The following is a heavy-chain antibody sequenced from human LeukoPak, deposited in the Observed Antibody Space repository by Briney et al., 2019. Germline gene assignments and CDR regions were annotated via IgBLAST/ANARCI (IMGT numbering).Heavy chain of an antibody. CDR3: ARDTTGYRHYFDY. D-gene: IGHD3-9*01. CDR2: IWYDGSNK. J-gene: IGHJ4*02. V-gene: IGHV3-33*01. CDR1: GFTFSSYG. Sequence: GGSLRLSCAASGFTFSSYGMHWVRQAPGKGLEWVAVIWYDGSNKYYADSVKGRFTISRDNSKNTLYLQMNSLRAEDTAVYYCARDTTGYRHYFDYWGQGTLVTVSS.